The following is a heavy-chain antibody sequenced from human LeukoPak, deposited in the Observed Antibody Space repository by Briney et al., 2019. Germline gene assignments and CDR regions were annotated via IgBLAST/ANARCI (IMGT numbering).Heavy chain of an antibody. D-gene: IGHD6-19*01. CDR3: AKGADPLTWRMTTVAGTRFDF. J-gene: IGHJ4*02. V-gene: IGHV3-43*02. CDR2: ISGDGGSR. Sequence: GGSLRLSCAVSGFTFDDYAMHLVRQAPGKGLEWVSLISGDGGSRYYAGSVKGRFTFSRDNSKNSLYLQMNRLRTEDTAFYYCAKGADPLTWRMTTVAGTRFDFWGQGTLVTVSS. CDR1: GFTFDDYA.